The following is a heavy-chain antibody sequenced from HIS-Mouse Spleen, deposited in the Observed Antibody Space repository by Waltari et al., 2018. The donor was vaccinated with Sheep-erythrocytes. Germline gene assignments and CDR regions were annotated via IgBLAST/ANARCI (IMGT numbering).Heavy chain of an antibody. D-gene: IGHD1-26*01. CDR3: AKVGATGWFDP. CDR1: GFTFSSYG. Sequence: QVQLVESGGGVVQPGRSLRLSCAASGFTFSSYGMPWVRQAPGKGLELLSVMSYDGSNKYYADSVKGRFTISRDNSKNTLYLQMNSLRAEDTALYYCAKVGATGWFDPWGQGTLVTVSS. V-gene: IGHV3-30*18. CDR2: MSYDGSNK. J-gene: IGHJ5*02.